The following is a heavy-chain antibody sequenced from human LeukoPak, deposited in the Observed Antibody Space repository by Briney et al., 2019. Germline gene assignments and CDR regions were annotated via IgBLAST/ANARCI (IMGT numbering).Heavy chain of an antibody. D-gene: IGHD3-22*01. V-gene: IGHV4-59*01. Sequence: SETLSLTCAVSGDSISSYYWNWIRQPPGKGLEWIGYVYNSGNTNYNPSLKSRVTISVDTSKNQFSLKLSSVTAADTAVYYCASGHNYYDSGWFDPWGQGTLVTVSS. CDR2: VYNSGNT. CDR1: GDSISSYY. CDR3: ASGHNYYDSGWFDP. J-gene: IGHJ5*02.